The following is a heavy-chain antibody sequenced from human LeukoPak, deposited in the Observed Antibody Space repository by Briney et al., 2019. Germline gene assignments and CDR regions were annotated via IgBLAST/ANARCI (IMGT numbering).Heavy chain of an antibody. Sequence: SEALSLTSAVPGYSISRGYYWGWIRQPPGKGLEWIGSIYHSGSTYYNPSLKSRVTISVDTSKNQFSLKLSSVTAADTAVYYCARTPDANWFDPWGQGTLVTVSS. V-gene: IGHV4-38-2*01. CDR3: ARTPDANWFDP. CDR2: IYHSGST. CDR1: GYSISRGYY. J-gene: IGHJ5*02.